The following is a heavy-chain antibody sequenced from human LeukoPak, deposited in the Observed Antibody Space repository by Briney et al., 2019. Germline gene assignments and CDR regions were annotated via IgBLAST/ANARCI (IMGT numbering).Heavy chain of an antibody. CDR2: IRSDGSKK. CDR3: AKDLPAAYFDY. CDR1: GFTFSNYG. Sequence: PGGSLRLSCAASGFTFSNYGMHWVRQAPGKGLEWVAFIRSDGSKKYFADSVKGRFTISRDNSKNMLDLQMNSLRAEDTAVYYCAKDLPAAYFDYWGQGTLVTVSS. J-gene: IGHJ4*02. D-gene: IGHD2-2*01. V-gene: IGHV3-30*02.